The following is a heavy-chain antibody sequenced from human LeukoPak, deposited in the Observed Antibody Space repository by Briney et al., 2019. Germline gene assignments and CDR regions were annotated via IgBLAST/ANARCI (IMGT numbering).Heavy chain of an antibody. D-gene: IGHD6-13*01. V-gene: IGHV4-4*07. CDR1: GGSFSGYY. CDR3: ARDRSSSYTRDWFDP. Sequence: TSSETLSLTCAVYGGSFSGYYWSWIRQPAGKGLEWIGRIYNSESINYNPSLKSRVTMSIDTSKSQFSLKLNSVTAADTAVYYCARDRSSSYTRDWFDPWGQGALVTVSS. J-gene: IGHJ5*02. CDR2: IYNSESI.